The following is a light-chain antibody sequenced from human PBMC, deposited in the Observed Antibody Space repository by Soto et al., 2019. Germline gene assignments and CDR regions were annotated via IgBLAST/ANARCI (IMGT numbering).Light chain of an antibody. V-gene: IGKV3-15*01. CDR1: QSISNN. J-gene: IGKJ5*01. Sequence: EIVMTQSPATLSLSPGEKATLSCRASQSISNNFAWFQQKPGQVPRLLIYGASNRATGVSARFSGSGSGTEFTLTISSLQSEDSAVYYCQQYNNWPPITFGQGTRLEIK. CDR3: QQYNNWPPIT. CDR2: GAS.